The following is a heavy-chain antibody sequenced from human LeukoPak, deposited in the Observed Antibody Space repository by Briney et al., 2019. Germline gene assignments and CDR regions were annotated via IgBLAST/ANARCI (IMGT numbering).Heavy chain of an antibody. J-gene: IGHJ3*02. V-gene: IGHV1-3*03. CDR1: GYTFTSYA. CDR3: ATLHYYDSKERVRDAFDI. CDR2: INAGNGNT. D-gene: IGHD3-22*01. Sequence: ASVKVSCKASGYTFTSYAMHWVRQAPGQRLEWMGWINAGNGNTKYSQEFQGRVTMTEDTSTDTAYMELSSLRSEDTAVYYCATLHYYDSKERVRDAFDIWGQGTMVTVSS.